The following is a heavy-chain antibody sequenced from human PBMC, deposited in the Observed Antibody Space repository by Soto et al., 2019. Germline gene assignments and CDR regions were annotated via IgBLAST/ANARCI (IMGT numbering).Heavy chain of an antibody. V-gene: IGHV1-24*01. D-gene: IGHD3-10*01. CDR1: GYTLTELS. CDR3: ATDRGLSYYYYYGMDV. CDR2: FDPEDGET. J-gene: IGHJ6*02. Sequence: ASVKVSCKVSGYTLTELSMHWVRQAPGKGLEWMGGFDPEDGETIYAQKFQGRVTMTEDTSTDTAYMELSSLRSEDTAVYYCATDRGLSYYYYYGMDVWGQGTTVTVSS.